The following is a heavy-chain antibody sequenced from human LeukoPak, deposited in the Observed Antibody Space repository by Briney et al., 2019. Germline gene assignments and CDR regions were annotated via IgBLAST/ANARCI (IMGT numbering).Heavy chain of an antibody. CDR1: GGSFSGYY. D-gene: IGHD6-6*01. CDR3: ARGLRASSVAFDY. Sequence: PPETLSLTCAVYGGSFSGYYWSWIRQPPGKGLEWIGEINHSGSTNYNPSLKSRVTISVDTSKNQFSLKLSSVTAADTAVYYCARGLRASSVAFDYWGQGTLVTVSS. CDR2: INHSGST. V-gene: IGHV4-34*01. J-gene: IGHJ4*02.